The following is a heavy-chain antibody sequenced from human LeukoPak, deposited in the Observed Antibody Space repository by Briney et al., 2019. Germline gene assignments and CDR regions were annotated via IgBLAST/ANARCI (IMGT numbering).Heavy chain of an antibody. CDR1: GGTFSSYA. CDR3: ARVFGYCSSTSCYGGSWFDP. CDR2: IIPIFGTA. D-gene: IGHD2-2*03. J-gene: IGHJ5*02. Sequence: SVKVSCKASGGTFSSYAISWVGPAPGQGLEWVGGIIPIFGTAKYAQKFQGRVTITADKSTSTAYMELSSLRSEDTAVYYCARVFGYCSSTSCYGGSWFDPWGQGTLVTVSS. V-gene: IGHV1-69*06.